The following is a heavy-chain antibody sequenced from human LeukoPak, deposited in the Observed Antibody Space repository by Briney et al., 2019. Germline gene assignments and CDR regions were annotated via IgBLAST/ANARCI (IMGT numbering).Heavy chain of an antibody. CDR2: IYTTAKT. Sequence: GGSLRLSCAASGYTFSSYWMHWVRQAPGEGLEWVSVIYTTAKTFYADSVKGRFSISRDNSKNTVYLQMNSLRAEDTAVYYCAKVSPTGRAFDCWGQGTLVTVSS. CDR3: AKVSPTGRAFDC. J-gene: IGHJ4*02. D-gene: IGHD1-1*01. V-gene: IGHV3-53*01. CDR1: GYTFSSYW.